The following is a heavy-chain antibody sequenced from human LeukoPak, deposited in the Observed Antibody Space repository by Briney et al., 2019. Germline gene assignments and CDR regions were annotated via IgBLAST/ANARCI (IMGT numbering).Heavy chain of an antibody. D-gene: IGHD1-26*01. CDR3: GGDQSGPSVY. J-gene: IGHJ4*02. Sequence: GGSLRLSCAASGFTFSSYSMNWVRQAPGKGLEWVSSISSDSNYIYYADSVKGRFTISRDNAKNSLYLQMNSLRAEDTAVYYCGGDQSGPSVYWGQGTLVTVSS. CDR1: GFTFSSYS. CDR2: ISSDSNYI. V-gene: IGHV3-21*01.